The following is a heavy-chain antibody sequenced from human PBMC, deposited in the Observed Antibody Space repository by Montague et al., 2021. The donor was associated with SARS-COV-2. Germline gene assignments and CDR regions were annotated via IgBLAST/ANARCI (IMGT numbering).Heavy chain of an antibody. V-gene: IGHV3-48*04. D-gene: IGHD3-9*01. CDR1: RFTFSSYS. CDR2: ISSSSSTI. Sequence: SLRLSCAASRFTFSSYSMNWVRQAPGKGLEWVSYISSSSSTIYYXDSVKGRFTISRDNAKNSLYLQMNSLRAEDAAVYYCARDLRWGYYDILTGYYRPLDYWGQGTLVTVSS. CDR3: ARDLRWGYYDILTGYYRPLDY. J-gene: IGHJ4*02.